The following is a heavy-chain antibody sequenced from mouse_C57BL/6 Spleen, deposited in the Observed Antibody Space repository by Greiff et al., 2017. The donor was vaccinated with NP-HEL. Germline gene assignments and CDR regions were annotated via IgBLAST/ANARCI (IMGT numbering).Heavy chain of an antibody. J-gene: IGHJ2*01. Sequence: EVQLVESGGGLVKPGGSLKLSCAASGFTFSDYGMHWVRQAPEKGLEWVAYISSGSSTIYYADTVKGRFTISRDHAKNTLFLQMTSLRSEDTAMDYCAREDDYGGPYFDYWGQGTTLTVSS. CDR3: AREDDYGGPYFDY. CDR2: ISSGSSTI. CDR1: GFTFSDYG. D-gene: IGHD2-4*01. V-gene: IGHV5-17*01.